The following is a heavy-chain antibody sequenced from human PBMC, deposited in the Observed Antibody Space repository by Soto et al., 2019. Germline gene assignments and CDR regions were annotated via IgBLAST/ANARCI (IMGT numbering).Heavy chain of an antibody. CDR3: ARDRGFGLDV. CDR1: GGFDGTVGSGNYY. CDR2: SFKGGSA. Sequence: QVQLQESGPGLVKPSETLSLTCTVSGGFDGTVGSGNYYRNWSRQHPGKGLEWIGYSFKGGSAYYVPPRQSRIAISADTSKNQLSLNLNSVTAADTAVYFCARDRGFGLDVWGQGTTVIVPS. V-gene: IGHV4-31*03. J-gene: IGHJ6*02.